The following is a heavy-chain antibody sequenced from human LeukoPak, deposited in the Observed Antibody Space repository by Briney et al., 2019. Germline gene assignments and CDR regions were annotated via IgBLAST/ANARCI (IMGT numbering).Heavy chain of an antibody. D-gene: IGHD3-22*01. CDR3: ARRNYYDSSGFWFDP. J-gene: IGHJ5*02. Sequence: ASVKVSCKASGGTFSSYAISWVRQAPGQGLEWMGGIIPIFGTANYAQKFQGRVTITADESTSTAYMELGSLRSEDTAVYYCARRNYYDSSGFWFDPWGQGTLVTVSS. V-gene: IGHV1-69*13. CDR1: GGTFSSYA. CDR2: IIPIFGTA.